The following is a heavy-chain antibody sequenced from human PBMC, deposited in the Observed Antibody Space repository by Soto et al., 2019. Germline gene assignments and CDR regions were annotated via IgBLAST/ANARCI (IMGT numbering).Heavy chain of an antibody. CDR3: VRGPRTVQLWAYAF. V-gene: IGHV3-64D*08. CDR1: EGACGIYG. Sequence: GGPQRVWWSAAEGACGIYGGRCVRQAPGKGLEYVSAVSNNGATTYYADSVKDRFTISRDNSNNTLYLQMSGLRPEDTAAYYRVRGPRTVQLWAYAFWRQGTPVPVSS. J-gene: IGHJ1*01. D-gene: IGHD1-1*01. CDR2: VSNNGATT.